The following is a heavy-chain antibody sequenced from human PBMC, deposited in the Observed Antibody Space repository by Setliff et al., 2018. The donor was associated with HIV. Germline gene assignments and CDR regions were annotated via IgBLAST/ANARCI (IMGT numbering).Heavy chain of an antibody. CDR3: ARHQVAMSMLVVQDPGPFDS. Sequence: PGESLKISCRAFGNGFDNHWIAWVRQMPGKGPEWMGFIYTGDSGTKYSPAFQGRVTISADKSIKTTYLQWTSLQSSDTAMYYCARHQVAMSMLVVQDPGPFDSWGQGTRVTVSS. J-gene: IGHJ3*02. D-gene: IGHD3-10*02. V-gene: IGHV5-51*01. CDR2: IYTGDSGT. CDR1: GNGFDNHW.